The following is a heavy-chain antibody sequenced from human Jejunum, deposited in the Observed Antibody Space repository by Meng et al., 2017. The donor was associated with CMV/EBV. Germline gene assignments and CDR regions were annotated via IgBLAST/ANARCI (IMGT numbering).Heavy chain of an antibody. J-gene: IGHJ6*02. Sequence: DYTFSTYALAWVRQAPGRGLEWMGWVSAYNGDTNYAHQLHGRVSMTTDTSTTTAYMELRSLRSDDTGVYYCARIPVTSGSSYGLDVWGQGTTVTVSS. CDR3: ARIPVTSGSSYGLDV. CDR2: VSAYNGDT. D-gene: IGHD4-17*01. CDR1: DYTFSTYA. V-gene: IGHV1-18*01.